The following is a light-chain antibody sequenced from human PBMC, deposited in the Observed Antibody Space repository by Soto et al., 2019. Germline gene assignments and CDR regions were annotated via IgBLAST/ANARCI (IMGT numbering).Light chain of an antibody. CDR3: QQYESYSPWT. CDR1: QSISSW. J-gene: IGKJ1*01. Sequence: DIQMTQSPSALSASVGDRATITCRASQSISSWLAWYHQKPGKAPKLLIYDASTLQSGVPSRYSGSGSGTEFTLTISNLQPDDFATYYCQQYESYSPWTFGQGTKVEIK. V-gene: IGKV1-5*01. CDR2: DAS.